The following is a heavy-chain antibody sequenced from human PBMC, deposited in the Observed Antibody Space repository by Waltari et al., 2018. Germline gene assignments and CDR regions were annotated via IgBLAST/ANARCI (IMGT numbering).Heavy chain of an antibody. V-gene: IGHV1-69*02. CDR2: IIHSLGIA. Sequence: QVQLVQSGAEVKKPGSSVKVSCKASGGTFSSYTISWVRQAPGQGLEGMGRIIHSLGIANYAQKVQGRGTITADKSTSTAYMELSSLRSEDTAVDYCASHYYDSSGTGYWGQGTLVTVSS. J-gene: IGHJ4*02. CDR3: ASHYYDSSGTGY. CDR1: GGTFSSYT. D-gene: IGHD3-22*01.